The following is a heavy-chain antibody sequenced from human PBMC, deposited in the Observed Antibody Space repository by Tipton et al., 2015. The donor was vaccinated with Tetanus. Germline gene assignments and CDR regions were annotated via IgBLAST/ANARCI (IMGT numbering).Heavy chain of an antibody. CDR1: GATVSRSNYH. J-gene: IGHJ6*04. CDR2: FFYSGST. CDR3: ARGDGYHYYYHMDV. Sequence: TLSLTCTVSGATVSRSNYHWGWIRQPPGKGLEWIGYFFYSGSTNYNPSLESRVSMAVGTSKNQFSLQLRSVTAADTAVYYCARGDGYHYYYHMDVWGRGTTVTVSS. D-gene: IGHD1-26*01. V-gene: IGHV4-61*01.